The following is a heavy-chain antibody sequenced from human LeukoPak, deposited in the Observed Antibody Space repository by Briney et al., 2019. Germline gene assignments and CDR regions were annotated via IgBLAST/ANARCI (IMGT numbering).Heavy chain of an antibody. V-gene: IGHV1-69*01. CDR2: IIPIFGTA. Sequence: SVKVSCKASGGTLSSYAISWVRQAPGQGLEWMGGIIPIFGTANYAQKFQGRVTITADESTSTAYMELSSLRSEDTAVYYCARVGSYTPCAFDIWGQGTMVTVSS. CDR3: ARVGSYTPCAFDI. D-gene: IGHD6-6*01. CDR1: GGTLSSYA. J-gene: IGHJ3*02.